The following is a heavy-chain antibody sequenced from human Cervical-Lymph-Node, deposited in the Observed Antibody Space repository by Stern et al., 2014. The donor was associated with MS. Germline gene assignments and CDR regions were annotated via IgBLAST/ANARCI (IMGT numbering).Heavy chain of an antibody. J-gene: IGHJ4*02. CDR1: GGTFSSHS. CDR3: ATPDDNWNFG. D-gene: IGHD1-7*01. CDR2: IIPIGDVV. V-gene: IGHV1-69*02. Sequence: QVQLVQSGAEVKKPGSSVKVSCKASGGTFSSHSINWVRQAPGQGLEWMGRIIPIGDVVEYAQQLQGRVTITADKSTSTAYMELSSLRSADTAVYYCATPDDNWNFGWGQGTLVTVSS.